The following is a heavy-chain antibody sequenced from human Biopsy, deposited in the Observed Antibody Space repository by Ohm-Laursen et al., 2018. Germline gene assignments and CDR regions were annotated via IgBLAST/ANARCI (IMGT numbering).Heavy chain of an antibody. V-gene: IGHV3-21*06. D-gene: IGHD4-17*01. CDR2: ITGGGNYI. J-gene: IGHJ4*02. CDR1: GVTLSGYA. Sequence: SLRLSCAASGVTLSGYAMHWVRQAPGKGLEWVSAITGGGNYINYADSVRGRFTISRDNSKNSVYLVMSSLRAEDTAVYFCATAAYAPPYFDLWGRGTVVTVSS. CDR3: ATAAYAPPYFDL.